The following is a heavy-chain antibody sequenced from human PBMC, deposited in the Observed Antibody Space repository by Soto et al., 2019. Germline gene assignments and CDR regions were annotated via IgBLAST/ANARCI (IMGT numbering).Heavy chain of an antibody. CDR3: AKEVTAARSRYYFDY. CDR1: VFPFSSYA. CDR2: ISGSGGST. Sequence: SLILSCAASVFPFSSYAMSWVRQAPGKGLEWVSAISGSGGSTYYADSVKGRFTISRDNSKNTLYLQMNSLRAEDTAVYYCAKEVTAARSRYYFDYWGQGTLVTVSS. D-gene: IGHD6-6*01. V-gene: IGHV3-23*01. J-gene: IGHJ4*02.